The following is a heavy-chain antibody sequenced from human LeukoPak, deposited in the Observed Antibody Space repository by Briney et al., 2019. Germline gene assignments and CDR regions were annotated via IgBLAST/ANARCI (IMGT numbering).Heavy chain of an antibody. CDR1: AGSISSGSYY. Sequence: SQTLSLTCTVSAGSISSGSYYWSWIRQPAGKGLEWIGRIYTSGSTNYNPSLKSRVTISVDTSKNQFSLKLSSVTAADTAVYYCARDYYDSSGYPYYYYYYYMDVWGKGTTVTVSS. D-gene: IGHD3-22*01. J-gene: IGHJ6*03. V-gene: IGHV4-61*02. CDR2: IYTSGST. CDR3: ARDYYDSSGYPYYYYYYYMDV.